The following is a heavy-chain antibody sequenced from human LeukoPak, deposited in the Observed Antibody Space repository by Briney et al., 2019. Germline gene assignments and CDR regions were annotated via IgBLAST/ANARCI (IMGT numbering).Heavy chain of an antibody. CDR2: LSYSGST. CDR1: GGSISDYY. Sequence: SETLSLTCTVSGGSISDYYWNWIRQPPGKGLEWIGYLSYSGSTNYNPSLKSRVTMSVDTSKNQFSLRLRSVTAADTAVYYCARDRYYYDSSGYYSAFDTWGQGTMVTVSS. V-gene: IGHV4-59*12. CDR3: ARDRYYYDSSGYYSAFDT. D-gene: IGHD3-22*01. J-gene: IGHJ3*02.